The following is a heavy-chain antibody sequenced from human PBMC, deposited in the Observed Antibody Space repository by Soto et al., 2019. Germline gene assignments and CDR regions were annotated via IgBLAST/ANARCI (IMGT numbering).Heavy chain of an antibody. CDR3: AGSREYSSSWYSTQVVN. Sequence: PGGSLRLSCAASGFTFSSYAMSWVRQAPGKGLEWVSAISGSGGSTYYADSVKGRFTISRDNSKNTLYLQMNSLRAEDTAVYYCAGSREYSSSWYSTQVVNWGQGTLVTVSS. V-gene: IGHV3-23*01. CDR2: ISGSGGST. J-gene: IGHJ4*02. D-gene: IGHD6-13*01. CDR1: GFTFSSYA.